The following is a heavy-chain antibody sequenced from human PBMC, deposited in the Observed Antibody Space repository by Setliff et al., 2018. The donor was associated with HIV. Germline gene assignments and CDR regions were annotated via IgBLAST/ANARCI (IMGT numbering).Heavy chain of an antibody. V-gene: IGHV3-15*01. J-gene: IGHJ6*02. D-gene: IGHD2-15*01. Sequence: GGSLRLSCAASGFTFSNAWMSWVRQAPGKGLEWVGRIKSKYNGGTTDYAAPVKGRFTISRDDSKNTLYLQMNSLKTEDTAVYYCTTDGVAATPDGMDVWGQGTTVTVSS. CDR1: GFTFSNAW. CDR3: TTDGVAATPDGMDV. CDR2: IKSKYNGGTT.